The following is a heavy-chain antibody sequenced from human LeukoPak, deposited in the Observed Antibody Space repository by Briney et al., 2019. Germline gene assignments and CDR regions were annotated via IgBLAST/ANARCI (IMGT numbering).Heavy chain of an antibody. CDR2: IIPIFGTA. CDR3: ARELYGGNSPPLDY. CDR1: GGTFSSYA. V-gene: IGHV1-69*05. D-gene: IGHD4-23*01. J-gene: IGHJ4*02. Sequence: SVKVSCKASGGTFSSYAISWVRQAPGQGLEWMGGIIPIFGTANYAQKFQGRVTITTDESTSTAYMELSSLRSEDTAVYYCARELYGGNSPPLDYWGQGTLVTVSS.